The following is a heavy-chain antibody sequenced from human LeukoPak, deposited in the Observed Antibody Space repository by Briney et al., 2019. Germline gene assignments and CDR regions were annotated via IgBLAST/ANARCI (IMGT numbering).Heavy chain of an antibody. Sequence: SETLSLTCTVSGGSINSYYWSWIRQPPEKGLEWIGYIYYSGSTNYNPSLKSRVTISRDTSKNQFSLKLRSVTAADTAVYYCTSGGMVSGDYWGHGTLVTVSS. CDR3: TSGGMVSGDY. J-gene: IGHJ4*01. V-gene: IGHV4-59*01. CDR2: IYYSGST. CDR1: GGSINSYY. D-gene: IGHD2-8*01.